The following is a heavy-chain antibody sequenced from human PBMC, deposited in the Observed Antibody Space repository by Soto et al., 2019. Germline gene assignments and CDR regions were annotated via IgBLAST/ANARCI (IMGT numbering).Heavy chain of an antibody. CDR3: ARDHVYSSGWCSDY. D-gene: IGHD6-19*01. J-gene: IGHJ4*02. Sequence: PGGSLRLSCAASGFTFSSYGMHWVRQAPGKGLEWVAVIWYDGSNKYYADSVKGRFTISRDNSKNTLYLQMNSLRAEDTAVYYCARDHVYSSGWCSDYWGQGTLVTVSS. CDR2: IWYDGSNK. V-gene: IGHV3-33*01. CDR1: GFTFSSYG.